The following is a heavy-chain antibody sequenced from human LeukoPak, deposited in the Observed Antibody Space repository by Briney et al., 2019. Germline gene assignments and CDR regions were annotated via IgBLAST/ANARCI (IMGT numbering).Heavy chain of an antibody. V-gene: IGHV1-69*05. CDR2: IIPIFGTA. Sequence: ASVKVSCKASGGTFSSYAISWVRQAPGQGLEWMGGIIPIFGTANYAQKFQGRVTITTDESTSTAYMELSSLRSEDTAVYYCAREAYYDSSGYLASVFDYWGQGALVTVSS. CDR1: GGTFSSYA. J-gene: IGHJ4*02. D-gene: IGHD3-22*01. CDR3: AREAYYDSSGYLASVFDY.